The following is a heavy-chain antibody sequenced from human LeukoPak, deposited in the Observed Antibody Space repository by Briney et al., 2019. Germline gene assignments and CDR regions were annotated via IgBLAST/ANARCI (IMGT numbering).Heavy chain of an antibody. CDR3: ARGRYCSGGGCHYFDY. CDR1: GLTFNSYW. D-gene: IGHD2-15*01. J-gene: IGHJ4*02. Sequence: PGGSLRLSCAVPGLTFNSYWMSWARQAPGKGLEWVANIKQDGSEKFYVDSVKGRFTISRDNAKNSLYLQMNSLRAEDTAVFYCARGRYCSGGGCHYFDYWGQGTLVTVSS. CDR2: IKQDGSEK. V-gene: IGHV3-7*01.